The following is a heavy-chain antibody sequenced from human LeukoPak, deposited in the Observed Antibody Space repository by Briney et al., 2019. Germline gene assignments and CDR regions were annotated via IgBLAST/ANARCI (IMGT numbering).Heavy chain of an antibody. Sequence: GGSLRLSCAASGFSFSHFAMHWVRQAPGKGLEWMAVISYDGSNKYSADSVKGRFTISRHNSKNTLYLQVDSLRTEDTAVYYCARESYGDFHFDYWGQGTLVTVSS. CDR1: GFSFSHFA. CDR2: ISYDGSNK. V-gene: IGHV3-30-3*01. J-gene: IGHJ4*02. CDR3: ARESYGDFHFDY. D-gene: IGHD4-17*01.